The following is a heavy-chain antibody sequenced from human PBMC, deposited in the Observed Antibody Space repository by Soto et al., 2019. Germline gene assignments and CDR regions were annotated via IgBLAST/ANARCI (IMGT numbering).Heavy chain of an antibody. J-gene: IGHJ4*02. CDR1: GFTFSTSI. V-gene: IGHV3-21*06. CDR3: TTALGRVPTIT. D-gene: IGHD5-12*01. Sequence: EEQLVESGGGLVKPGWSLRLSCAASGFTFSTSIMNWVRQAPGTGLEWVSSITSSSSHMFYADSVKGRFTISRDNARNSLYLQMKSLRAEDTAIYYCTTALGRVPTITWGQGTLVTVSS. CDR2: ITSSSSHM.